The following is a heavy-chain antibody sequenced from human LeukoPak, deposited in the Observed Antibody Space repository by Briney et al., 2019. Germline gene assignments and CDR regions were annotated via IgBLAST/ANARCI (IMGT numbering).Heavy chain of an antibody. CDR3: ARLGYNFPYDAFDI. J-gene: IGHJ3*02. D-gene: IGHD5-24*01. CDR2: IYPGDSDT. CDR1: GHDFPDYW. V-gene: IGHV5-51*01. Sequence: GESLKISCRASGHDFPDYWIGWVRQMPGKGLEWMGIIYPGDSDTRYSPSFQGQVTISADKSISTAYLQWSSLKASDTAMYYCARLGYNFPYDAFDIWGQGTMVTVSS.